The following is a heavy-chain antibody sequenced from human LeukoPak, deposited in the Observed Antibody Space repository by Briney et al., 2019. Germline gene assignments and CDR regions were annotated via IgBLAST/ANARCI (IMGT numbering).Heavy chain of an antibody. Sequence: GGSLRLSCAASGFTFSSYSMNWVRQAPGKGLEWVSSISSSSSYIYYADSVKGRFTISRDNSKNTLYLQMNSLRAEDTAVYYCARDPLYSSGPDYWGQGTLVTVSS. CDR2: ISSSSSYI. CDR1: GFTFSSYS. D-gene: IGHD6-19*01. J-gene: IGHJ4*02. CDR3: ARDPLYSSGPDY. V-gene: IGHV3-21*01.